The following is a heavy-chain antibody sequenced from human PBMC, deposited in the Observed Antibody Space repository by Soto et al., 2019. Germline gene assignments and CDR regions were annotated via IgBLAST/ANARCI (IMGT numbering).Heavy chain of an antibody. J-gene: IGHJ4*02. CDR1: CSSITCSNW. D-gene: IGHD5-18*01. CDR3: ARVSSGTAMENYFDY. V-gene: IGHV4-4*02. CDR2: IYHSGST. Sequence: SDTLSLTFALSCSSITCSNWGSVVCEPPGNGVGWIGEIYHSGSTNYNPSLKSRVTISVDKSKNQFSLKLSSVTAADTAVYYCARVSSGTAMENYFDYWGQGTLVTVSS.